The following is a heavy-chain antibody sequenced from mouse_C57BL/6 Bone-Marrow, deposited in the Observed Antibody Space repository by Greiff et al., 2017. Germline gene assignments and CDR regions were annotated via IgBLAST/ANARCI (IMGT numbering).Heavy chain of an antibody. CDR3: ARLYYGSSLAWFAY. J-gene: IGHJ3*01. CDR1: GFTFSSYG. CDR2: ISSGGSYT. D-gene: IGHD1-1*01. Sequence: DVKLVESGGDLVKPGGSLKLSCAASGFTFSSYGMSWVRQTPDKRLAWVATISSGGSYTYYPDSVKGRFTISRDNAKNTLYLQMSSLKSEDTAMYYCARLYYGSSLAWFAYWGQGTLVTVSA. V-gene: IGHV5-6*02.